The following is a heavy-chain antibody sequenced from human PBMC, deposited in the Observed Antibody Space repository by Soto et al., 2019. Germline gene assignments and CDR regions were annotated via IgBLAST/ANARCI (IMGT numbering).Heavy chain of an antibody. V-gene: IGHV3-30*18. CDR1: GFTFSSYG. J-gene: IGHJ6*02. D-gene: IGHD5-12*01. CDR2: ISYDGSNK. CDR3: AKTEGLGGYDHYYGMDV. Sequence: GGSLRLSCAASGFTFSSYGMHWVRQAPGKGLEWVAVISYDGSNKYYADSVKGRFTISRDNSKNTLYLQMNSLRAEDTAVYYCAKTEGLGGYDHYYGMDVWGQGTTVTVSS.